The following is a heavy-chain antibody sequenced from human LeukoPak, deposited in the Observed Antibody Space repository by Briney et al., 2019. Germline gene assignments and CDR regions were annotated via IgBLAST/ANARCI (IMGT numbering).Heavy chain of an antibody. D-gene: IGHD3-10*01. CDR1: GGSFSGYY. J-gene: IGHJ4*02. V-gene: IGHV4-34*01. CDR2: INHSGGT. CDR3: ARRAVRGKRNGMRYYFDY. Sequence: SETLSLTCAVYGGSFSGYYWSWIRQPPGKGLEWIGEINHSGGTNYNPSLKSRVTISVDTSKNQFSLKLSSVTAADTAVYYCARRAVRGKRNGMRYYFDYWGQGTLVTVSS.